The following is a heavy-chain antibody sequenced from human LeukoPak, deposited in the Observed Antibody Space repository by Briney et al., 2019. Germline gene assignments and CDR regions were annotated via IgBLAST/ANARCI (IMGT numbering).Heavy chain of an antibody. V-gene: IGHV1-8*02. CDR3: ARGGYYRGGYDPSIDY. D-gene: IGHD5-12*01. CDR2: MNPNSGNT. CDR1: GYTFTSYG. J-gene: IGHJ4*02. Sequence: GASVKVSCKASGYTFTSYGISWVRQAPGQGLEWMGWMNPNSGNTGYAQKFQGRVTMTRNTSISTAYMELSSLRSEDTAVYYCARGGYYRGGYDPSIDYWGQGTLVTVSS.